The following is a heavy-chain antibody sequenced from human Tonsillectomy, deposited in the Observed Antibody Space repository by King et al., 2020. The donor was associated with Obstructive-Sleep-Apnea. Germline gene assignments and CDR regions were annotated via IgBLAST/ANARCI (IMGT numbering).Heavy chain of an antibody. CDR1: GGSFSGYY. Sequence: VQLQQWGAGLLKPSETLSLTCAVDGGSFSGYYWSWIRQTPGKGLEWIGEINQSGSTNYNPSLKSRVTMSVDTSKNHFSLKLSFVTAADTAVYYCARGSGYVDYWGQGTLVTVSS. J-gene: IGHJ4*02. CDR3: ARGSGYVDY. CDR2: INQSGST. V-gene: IGHV4-34*01. D-gene: IGHD1-26*01.